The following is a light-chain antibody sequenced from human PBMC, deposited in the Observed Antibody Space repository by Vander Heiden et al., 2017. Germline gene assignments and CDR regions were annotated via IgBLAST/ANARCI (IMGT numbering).Light chain of an antibody. J-gene: IGKJ2*01. CDR2: DAS. V-gene: IGKV1-39*01. CDR1: QRISTY. CDR3: QESYSIPYN. Sequence: GDRVTITCRASQRISTYLNWFQQKPGRAPKLLIYDASSLQGGVPSRFSGSGSGTDFTLTISSLQLEDFATYYCQESYSIPYNFGQGTKLEIK.